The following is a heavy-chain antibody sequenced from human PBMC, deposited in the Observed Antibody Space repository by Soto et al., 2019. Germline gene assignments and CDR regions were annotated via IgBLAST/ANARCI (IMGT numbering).Heavy chain of an antibody. CDR2: IDYSGST. V-gene: IGHV4-61*01. J-gene: IGHJ6*02. CDR1: GGSVNSGSYF. D-gene: IGHD3-3*01. Sequence: QVQLQESGPGLVKPSETLSLTCTVSGGSVNSGSYFWRWIRQPPGKGLEWIGYIDYSGSTNYNPSLKSRGIISLDTSKNQFSLKLSSVTAADTAVYYCVRDKRFYGLDVWGQGTTVTVSS. CDR3: VRDKRFYGLDV.